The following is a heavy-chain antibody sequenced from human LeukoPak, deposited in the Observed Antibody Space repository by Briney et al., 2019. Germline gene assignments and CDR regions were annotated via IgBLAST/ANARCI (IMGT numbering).Heavy chain of an antibody. CDR1: GFTFSSYD. J-gene: IGHJ3*01. D-gene: IGHD3-22*01. V-gene: IGHV3-48*04. CDR2: ISNSGSTI. Sequence: GGSLRLSCAASGFTFSSYDMNWVRQAPGKGPEWISYISNSGSTIYYADSVKGRFTISRDNAKNSLYLQMNSLRAEDTAVYYCSAGEGYYDSSDYYSAWAFNVWGQGTMVTVSS. CDR3: SAGEGYYDSSDYYSAWAFNV.